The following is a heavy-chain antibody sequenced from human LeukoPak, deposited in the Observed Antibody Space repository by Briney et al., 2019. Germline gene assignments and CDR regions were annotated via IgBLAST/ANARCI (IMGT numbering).Heavy chain of an antibody. J-gene: IGHJ6*02. CDR1: GFTFSSHD. CDR2: IGSAGDT. Sequence: PGGSLRLSCAASGFTFSSHDMHWVRQAIGKGLEWVSAIGSAGDTYYAASVKGRFTISRENAKNSLYLQMNSLRVGDTAVYYCAKDLITMVRGSPMDVWGQGTTVTVSS. D-gene: IGHD3-10*01. V-gene: IGHV3-13*04. CDR3: AKDLITMVRGSPMDV.